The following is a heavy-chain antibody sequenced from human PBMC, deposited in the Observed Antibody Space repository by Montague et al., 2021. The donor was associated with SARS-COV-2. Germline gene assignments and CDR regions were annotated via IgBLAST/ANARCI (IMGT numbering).Heavy chain of an antibody. CDR1: GHSISRYH. CDR3: ARELGYDSSGYYAYFDY. V-gene: IGHV4-59*13. D-gene: IGHD3-22*01. CDR2: VDYRGSD. J-gene: IGHJ4*02. Sequence: SETLSLTCTVSGHSISRYHWSWARQPPAKGQARIGFVDYRGSDKNNPSLKSRVTISVDTSKNQFSLKLNSVTASDTAVYYCARELGYDSSGYYAYFDYWGQGTLVTVSS.